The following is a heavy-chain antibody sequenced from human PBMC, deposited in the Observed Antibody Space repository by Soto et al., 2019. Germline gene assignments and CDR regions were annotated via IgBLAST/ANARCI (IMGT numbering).Heavy chain of an antibody. CDR2: INPNSGGT. D-gene: IGHD6-13*01. J-gene: IGHJ6*02. Sequence: ASVKVSCKASGYTFTGYYMHWVRQAPGQGLEWMGWINPNSGGTNYAQKFQGRVTMTRDTSISTAYMELSRPRSGDTAVYYCARDQHLARKKDYYCYYGMDVWGQGTTVTVSS. CDR1: GYTFTGYY. CDR3: ARDQHLARKKDYYCYYGMDV. V-gene: IGHV1-2*02.